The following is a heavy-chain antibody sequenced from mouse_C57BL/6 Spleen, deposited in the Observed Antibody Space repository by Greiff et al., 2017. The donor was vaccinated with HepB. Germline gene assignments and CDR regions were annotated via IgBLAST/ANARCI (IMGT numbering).Heavy chain of an antibody. V-gene: IGHV5-9-1*02. CDR3: TRDYYGSTWGYFDV. Sequence: LQQSGEGLVKPGGSLKLSCAASGFTFSSYAMSWVRQTPEKRLAWVAYISSGGDYIYYADTVKGRFTISRDNARNTLYLQMSSLKSEDTAMYYCTRDYYGSTWGYFDVWGTGTTVTVSS. J-gene: IGHJ1*03. D-gene: IGHD1-1*01. CDR2: ISSGGDYI. CDR1: GFTFSSYA.